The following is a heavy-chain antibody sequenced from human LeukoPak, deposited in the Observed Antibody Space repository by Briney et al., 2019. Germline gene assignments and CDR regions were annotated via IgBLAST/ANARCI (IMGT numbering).Heavy chain of an antibody. CDR3: ARGPSGSAYGLFDY. V-gene: IGHV3-74*01. J-gene: IGHJ4*02. Sequence: GGSLRLSCAGSGFTFSNYWVHWVRQAPGKGLVWVSRINGDGSSISYADSVKGRFTIFRDNAKNTLYLQINSLRAEDTAVFYCARGPSGSAYGLFDYWSQGTLVTVSS. CDR2: INGDGSSI. CDR1: GFTFSNYW. D-gene: IGHD5-12*01.